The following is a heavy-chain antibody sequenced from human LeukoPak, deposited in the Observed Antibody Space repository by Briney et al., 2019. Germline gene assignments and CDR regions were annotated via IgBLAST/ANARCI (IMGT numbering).Heavy chain of an antibody. D-gene: IGHD2-8*01. V-gene: IGHV3-30*18. CDR3: AKDAGYCTNGVCYTPFDY. CDR1: GSTFSSYG. Sequence: GGSLRLSCAASGSTFSSYGMHWVRQAPGKGLEWVAVISYDGSNKYYADSVKGRFTISRDNSKNTLYLQMNSLRAEDTAVYYCAKDAGYCTNGVCYTPFDYWGQGTLVTVSS. J-gene: IGHJ4*02. CDR2: ISYDGSNK.